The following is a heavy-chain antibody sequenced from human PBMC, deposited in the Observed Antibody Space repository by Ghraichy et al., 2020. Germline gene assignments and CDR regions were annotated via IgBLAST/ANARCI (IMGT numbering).Heavy chain of an antibody. Sequence: SQTLSLTCAISGDSVSSNRAAWNWIRQSPSGGLEWLGRTYYRSKWYNNYAVSVKSRITINPDTSKNQFSLQLNSVTPEDTALYYCARARAGDGYNWFDYWGQGTLVTV. CDR2: TYYRSKWYN. D-gene: IGHD5-24*01. CDR1: GDSVSSNRAA. CDR3: ARARAGDGYNWFDY. V-gene: IGHV6-1*01. J-gene: IGHJ4*02.